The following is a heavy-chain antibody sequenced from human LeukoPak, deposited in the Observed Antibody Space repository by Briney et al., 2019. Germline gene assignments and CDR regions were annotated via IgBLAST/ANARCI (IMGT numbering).Heavy chain of an antibody. CDR3: AKGVLQVD. V-gene: IGHV3-53*01. J-gene: IGHJ4*02. CDR1: GFTVSSNY. Sequence: GGSXRLSCAASGFTVSSNYMMWVRQAPGKGLEWVSVIYSGGSTYYADSVKGRFTISRDNSKNTLYLQMNSLSPEDTAVYYCAKGVLQVDWGLGTLVTVSS. D-gene: IGHD1-1*01. CDR2: IYSGGST.